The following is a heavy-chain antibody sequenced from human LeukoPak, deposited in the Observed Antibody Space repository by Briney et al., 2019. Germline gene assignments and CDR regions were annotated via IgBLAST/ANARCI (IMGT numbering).Heavy chain of an antibody. D-gene: IGHD3-3*01. CDR2: ISWSGGSI. CDR3: TKDLXXDFXXXYLNDF. CDR1: GFTFSTYW. J-gene: IGHJ4*02. Sequence: GGSLRLSCAASGFTFSTYWMHWVRQAPGKGLEWVSGISWSGGSIAYAASVKGRFTISRDNAKNSLYLQMNSLRVEDTAFYYCTKDLXXDFXXXYLNDFWGQGTLVTV. V-gene: IGHV3-9*01.